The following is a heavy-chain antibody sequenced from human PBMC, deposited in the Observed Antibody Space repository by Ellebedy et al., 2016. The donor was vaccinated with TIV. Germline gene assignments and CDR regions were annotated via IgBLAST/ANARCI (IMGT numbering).Heavy chain of an antibody. CDR2: MNPNSGNT. CDR3: ANNLARTGDFDY. D-gene: IGHD7-27*01. Sequence: AASVKVSCKASGYTFTSYGISWVRQATGQGLDWLGWMNPNSGNTGYAQKFQGRVTFTRDTSRSTAYMELTSLTFEDTAVYYCANNLARTGDFDYWGQGTLVTVSS. J-gene: IGHJ4*02. CDR1: GYTFTSYG. V-gene: IGHV1-8*03.